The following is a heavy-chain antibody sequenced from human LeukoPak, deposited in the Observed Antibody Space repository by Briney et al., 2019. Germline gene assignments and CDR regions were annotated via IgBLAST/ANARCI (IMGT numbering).Heavy chain of an antibody. CDR3: ARGATYSGRYYFDY. D-gene: IGHD1-26*01. V-gene: IGHV3-30*19. Sequence: GGSLRLSCTASGFTFRSYGMHWVRQAPGKGLEWVAVIAYDGSNKYYADSVKGRFSISRDNSKNTLYLQMNSLRAEDTAVYYCARGATYSGRYYFDYWGQGTLVTVSS. CDR2: IAYDGSNK. J-gene: IGHJ4*02. CDR1: GFTFRSYG.